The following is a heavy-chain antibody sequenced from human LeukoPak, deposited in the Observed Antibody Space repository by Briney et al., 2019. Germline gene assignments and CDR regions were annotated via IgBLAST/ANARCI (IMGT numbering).Heavy chain of an antibody. J-gene: IGHJ4*02. V-gene: IGHV1-46*01. CDR2: INPSGDTT. D-gene: IGHD3-22*01. Sequence: GASVKVSFKASGYTFTSYYMHWVRQAPGQGLEWMGIINPSGDTTSYAQKFQGRVTMIRDTSTSTVYMELSSLRSDDTAVYYCARAGLHYYDTPERGYFDYWGQGTLVTVSS. CDR3: ARAGLHYYDTPERGYFDY. CDR1: GYTFTSYY.